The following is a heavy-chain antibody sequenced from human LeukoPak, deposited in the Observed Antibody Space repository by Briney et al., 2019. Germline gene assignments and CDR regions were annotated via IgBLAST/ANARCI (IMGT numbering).Heavy chain of an antibody. V-gene: IGHV1-18*01. CDR3: ARVVVPAAMGYYYYMDV. Sequence: ASVKVSCKASGYTFTSYAMHWVRQAPGQGLECMGWIRAYNGNTDYAQKLQDRVTVTTDTSTSTAYMELRSLRSDDTAVYYCARVVVPAAMGYYYYMDVWGKGTTVTVSS. D-gene: IGHD2-2*01. CDR1: GYTFTSYA. J-gene: IGHJ6*03. CDR2: IRAYNGNT.